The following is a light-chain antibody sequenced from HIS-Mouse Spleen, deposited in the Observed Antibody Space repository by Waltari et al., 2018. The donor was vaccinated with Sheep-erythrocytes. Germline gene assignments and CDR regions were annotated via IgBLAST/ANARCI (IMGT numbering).Light chain of an antibody. CDR2: DVS. Sequence: QSALTQPRSVSGSPGQSVTISCTGTRSDVGGYNYVSWYQQHPGKAPKLMIYDVSKRPSWVPDRFSGSKSGNTASLTISGLQAEDEADYYCCSYAGSYTVFGGGTKLTVL. CDR3: CSYAGSYTV. CDR1: RSDVGGYNY. V-gene: IGLV2-11*01. J-gene: IGLJ2*01.